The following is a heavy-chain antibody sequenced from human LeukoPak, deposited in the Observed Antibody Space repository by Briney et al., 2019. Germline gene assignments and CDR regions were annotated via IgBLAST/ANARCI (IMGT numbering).Heavy chain of an antibody. CDR3: ARDSGSSWYWFDP. CDR1: GFTFSDHY. Sequence: KPGGSLRLSCAASGFTFSDHYMDWVRQAPGKGLEWVSSISSSSSYIYYADSVKGRFTISRDNAKNSLYLQMNSLRAEDTAVYYCARDSGSSWYWFDPWGQGTLVTVSS. CDR2: ISSSSSYI. D-gene: IGHD6-13*01. V-gene: IGHV3-21*01. J-gene: IGHJ5*02.